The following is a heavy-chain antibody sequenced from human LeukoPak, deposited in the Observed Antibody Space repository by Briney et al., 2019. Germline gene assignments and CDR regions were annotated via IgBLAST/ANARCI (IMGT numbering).Heavy chain of an antibody. CDR2: IIPIFGTA. CDR3: AVVGATSTYYFDY. Sequence: PVKVSCKASGGTFSSYAISWVRQAPGQGLEWMGGIIPIFGTANYAQKFQGRVTITADESTSTAYMELSSLRSEDTAVYYCAVVGATSTYYFDYWGQGTLVTVSS. J-gene: IGHJ4*02. V-gene: IGHV1-69*13. CDR1: GGTFSSYA. D-gene: IGHD1-26*01.